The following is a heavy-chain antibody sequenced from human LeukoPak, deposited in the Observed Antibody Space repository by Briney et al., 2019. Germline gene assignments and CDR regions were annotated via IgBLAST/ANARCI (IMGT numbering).Heavy chain of an antibody. CDR3: GSVRDGYNYRAFDI. D-gene: IGHD5-24*01. J-gene: IGHJ3*02. CDR2: IYPGDSDT. CDR1: GYSFTSYW. V-gene: IGHV5-51*01. Sequence: GESLKISCKGSGYSFTSYWIGWVRQMPGKGLEWMGVIYPGDSDTRYSPSFQGQVTISADKSISTAYLQWSSLKASDTAMYHCGSVRDGYNYRAFDIWGQGTMVTGSS.